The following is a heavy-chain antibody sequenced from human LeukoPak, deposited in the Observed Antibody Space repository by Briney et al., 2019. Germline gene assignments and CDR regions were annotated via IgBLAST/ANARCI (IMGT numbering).Heavy chain of an antibody. V-gene: IGHV5-51*01. CDR2: IYPGDSDT. CDR3: ARASTLDY. D-gene: IGHD1-1*01. CDR1: GYSFTSYW. Sequence: MTGESLKISCKGSGYSFTSYWIGWVRQMPGKGVEWMGIIYPGDSDTRHSPSFQGQVTIQVDRSITTAYLQWSSLRPSDSAIYYCARASTLDYWGQGTLVTVSS. J-gene: IGHJ4*02.